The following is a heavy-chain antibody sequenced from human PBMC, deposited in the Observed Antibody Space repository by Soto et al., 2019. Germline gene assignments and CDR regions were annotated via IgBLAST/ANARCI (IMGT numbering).Heavy chain of an antibody. CDR1: GFTFSSYW. CDR3: ARSPDVLRFLEWLAYFDY. V-gene: IGHV3-7*01. CDR2: IKQDGSEK. Sequence: GGSLRLSCAASGFTFSSYWMSWVRQAPGKGLEWVANIKQDGSEKYYVDSVKGRFTISRDNAKNSLYLQMNSLRAEDTAVYYCARSPDVLRFLEWLAYFDYWGQGTLVTVSS. D-gene: IGHD3-3*01. J-gene: IGHJ4*02.